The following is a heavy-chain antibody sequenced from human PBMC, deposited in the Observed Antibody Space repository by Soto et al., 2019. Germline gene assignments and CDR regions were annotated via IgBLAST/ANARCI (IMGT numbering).Heavy chain of an antibody. CDR3: ARGAEGIASRPYYYYGMDV. CDR1: GGSISSYY. J-gene: IGHJ6*02. D-gene: IGHD6-6*01. Sequence: WETLSLTCTVSGGSISSYYWSWIRQPPGKGLEWIGYIYYSGSTNYNPSLKSRVTISVDTSKNQFSLKLSSVTAADTAVYYCARGAEGIASRPYYYYGMDVWGQGTTVTVSS. CDR2: IYYSGST. V-gene: IGHV4-59*01.